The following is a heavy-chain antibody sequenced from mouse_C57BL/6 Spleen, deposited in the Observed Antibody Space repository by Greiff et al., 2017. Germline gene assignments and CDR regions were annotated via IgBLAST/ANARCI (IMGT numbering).Heavy chain of an antibody. CDR1: GFTFSDYY. CDR3: ARRYDYDDWYFDV. CDR2: ISNGGGST. D-gene: IGHD2-4*01. V-gene: IGHV5-12*01. J-gene: IGHJ1*03. Sequence: EVQVVESGGGLVQPGGSLKLSCAASGFTFSDYYMYWVRQTPEKRLEWVAYISNGGGSTYYPDTVKGRFTISRDNAKNTLYLQMSRLKSEDTAMYYCARRYDYDDWYFDVWGTGTTVTVSS.